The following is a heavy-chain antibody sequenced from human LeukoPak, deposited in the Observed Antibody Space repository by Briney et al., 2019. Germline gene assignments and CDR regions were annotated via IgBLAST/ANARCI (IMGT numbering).Heavy chain of an antibody. CDR3: ARDLRYCSGGSCYY. J-gene: IGHJ4*02. CDR1: GFTVSSNY. V-gene: IGHV3-66*01. Sequence: GGPLRLSCAASGFTVSSNYMSWVRQAPGKGLEWVSVIYSGGSTYYADSVKGRFTISRDNSKNTLYLRMNSLRAEDTAVYYCARDLRYCSGGSCYYWGQGTLVTVSS. CDR2: IYSGGST. D-gene: IGHD2-15*01.